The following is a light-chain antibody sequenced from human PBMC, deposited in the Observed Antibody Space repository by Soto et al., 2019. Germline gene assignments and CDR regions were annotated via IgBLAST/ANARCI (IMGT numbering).Light chain of an antibody. CDR3: ATWDGSRNVV. V-gene: IGLV1-44*01. J-gene: IGLJ2*01. CDR2: SND. Sequence: QSVLTQSPSASGTPGQRVSISCSGSTSNIVTNTVSWYQHVPGTAPKLLIYSNDQRPSAVPGRFSGSKSGTSASLAISGLLSEDGADYYCATWDGSRNVVFGGGTKLTV. CDR1: TSNIVTNT.